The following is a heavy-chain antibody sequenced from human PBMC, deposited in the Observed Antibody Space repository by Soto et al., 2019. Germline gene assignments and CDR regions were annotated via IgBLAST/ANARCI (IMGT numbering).Heavy chain of an antibody. CDR2: ISYDGSKK. V-gene: IGHV3-30*18. J-gene: IGHJ6*02. CDR1: GFTFSSYG. CDR3: AKDTLQLAYYYYGMDV. Sequence: VQLVESGGGVVQPGRSLRLSCAASGFTFSSYGMHWVRQAPGKGLEWVAVISYDGSKKYYTDSVKGRFTISRDNSKNTLYLQMNSLRAEDAAVYYCAKDTLQLAYYYYGMDVWGQGTTVTVSS. D-gene: IGHD5-18*01.